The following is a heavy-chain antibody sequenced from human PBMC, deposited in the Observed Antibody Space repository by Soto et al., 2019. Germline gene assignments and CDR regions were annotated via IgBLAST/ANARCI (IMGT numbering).Heavy chain of an antibody. D-gene: IGHD2-15*01. CDR2: ISAYNGNT. CDR1: GYTFTSYG. V-gene: IGHV1-18*01. Sequence: QVQLVQSGAEVKKPGASVKVSCKASGYTFTSYGISWVRQAPGQGLEWMGWISAYNGNTNYAQKLQGRVTMTTDTSTSTAYMELRSLRSNDTAVYYCARSDCSGGSCYSYYFDYWGQGTLVTVSS. J-gene: IGHJ4*02. CDR3: ARSDCSGGSCYSYYFDY.